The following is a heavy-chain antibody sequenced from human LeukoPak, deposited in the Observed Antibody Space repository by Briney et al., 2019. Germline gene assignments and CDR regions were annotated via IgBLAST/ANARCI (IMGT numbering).Heavy chain of an antibody. D-gene: IGHD3-10*01. CDR2: IYDSGNT. J-gene: IGHJ2*01. Sequence: SQTLSLTCTVSGSSISSWYWSWIRQPPGKGLEWIGYIYDSGNTNYNPSLKTRVTISADTSKNQLSLNLTSVTAADTAVYYCARAYGPWYFDLWGRGTLVTVSS. V-gene: IGHV4-59*01. CDR3: ARAYGPWYFDL. CDR1: GSSISSWY.